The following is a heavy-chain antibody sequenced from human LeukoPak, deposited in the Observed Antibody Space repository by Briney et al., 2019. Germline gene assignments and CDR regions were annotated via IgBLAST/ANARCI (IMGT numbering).Heavy chain of an antibody. CDR1: GGTFSSFA. CDR3: AREYTMVRENYYYGMDV. CDR2: IIPIFGIA. D-gene: IGHD3-10*01. V-gene: IGHV1-69*04. J-gene: IGHJ6*02. Sequence: SVKVSCKASGGTFSSFAISWLRQAPGQGLEWMGRIIPIFGIANYAQKFQGRVTITADKSTSTAYMELSRLRSEDTAVYYCAREYTMVRENYYYGMDVWGQGTTVTVSS.